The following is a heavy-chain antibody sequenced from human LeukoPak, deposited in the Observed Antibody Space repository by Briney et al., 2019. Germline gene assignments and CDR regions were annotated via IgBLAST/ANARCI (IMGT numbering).Heavy chain of an antibody. Sequence: ASVKVSCKASGYTFTGYYMHWVRQAPGQGLEWMGRINPNSGGTNYAQKFQGRVTMTRDTSISTAYMELSRLRSDDTAVYYCARDSSGRQPGDYWGQGTLVTVSS. CDR1: GYTFTGYY. CDR2: INPNSGGT. J-gene: IGHJ4*02. D-gene: IGHD2-15*01. V-gene: IGHV1-2*06. CDR3: ARDSSGRQPGDY.